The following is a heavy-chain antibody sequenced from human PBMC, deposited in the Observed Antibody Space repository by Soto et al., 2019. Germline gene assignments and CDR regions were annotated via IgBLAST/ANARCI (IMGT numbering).Heavy chain of an antibody. CDR3: ARGNRVGATFYYYYGMDV. Sequence: GSLRLSCAASGFTFSSYSMNWVRQAPGKGLEWVSSISSSSSYIYYADSVKGRFTISRDNAKNSLYLQMNSLRAEDTAVYYCARGNRVGATFYYYYGMDVWGQGTTVTVSS. CDR1: GFTFSSYS. J-gene: IGHJ6*02. D-gene: IGHD1-26*01. V-gene: IGHV3-21*01. CDR2: ISSSSSYI.